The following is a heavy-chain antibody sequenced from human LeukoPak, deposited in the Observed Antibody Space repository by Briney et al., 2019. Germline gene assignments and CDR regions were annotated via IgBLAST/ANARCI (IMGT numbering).Heavy chain of an antibody. J-gene: IGHJ3*02. V-gene: IGHV1-2*02. CDR1: GYTFTGYY. CDR2: INPNSGGT. D-gene: IGHD3-22*01. CDR3: ARDTFLMIVVPDAFDI. Sequence: GASVKVSCKASGYTFTGYYMHWVRQAPGQGLEWMGWINPNSGGTNYAQKFQGRVTMTRDTSISTAYMELSRLRSDDMAVYYCARDTFLMIVVPDAFDIWGQGTMVTVSS.